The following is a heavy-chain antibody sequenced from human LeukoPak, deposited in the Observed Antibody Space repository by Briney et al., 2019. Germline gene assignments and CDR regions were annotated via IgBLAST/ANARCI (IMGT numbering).Heavy chain of an antibody. D-gene: IGHD6-13*01. CDR3: ARLGIGSSFDYYYYYMDV. Sequence: ASVKVSCKASGYTFTSYDINWVRQAPGQGLEWMGWMNPNSGNTVYAQKFQGRVTMTRNTSISTAYMELSSLRSEDTAVYYCARLGIGSSFDYYYYYMDVWGKGTTVTVSS. CDR2: MNPNSGNT. J-gene: IGHJ6*03. V-gene: IGHV1-8*01. CDR1: GYTFTSYD.